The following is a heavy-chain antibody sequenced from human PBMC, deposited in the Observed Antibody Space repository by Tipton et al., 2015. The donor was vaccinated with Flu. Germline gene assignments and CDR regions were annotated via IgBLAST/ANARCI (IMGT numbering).Heavy chain of an antibody. CDR3: ARETLSGGPEWLLYTLFDY. D-gene: IGHD3-3*01. Sequence: TLFLTCTVSGGSISSYYWSWIRQPPGKGLEWIGEINHSGSTNYNPSLKSRVTISVDTSKNQFSLKLSSVTAADTAVYYCARETLSGGPEWLLYTLFDYWGQGTLVTVSS. CDR1: GGSISSYY. J-gene: IGHJ4*02. V-gene: IGHV4-34*01. CDR2: INHSGST.